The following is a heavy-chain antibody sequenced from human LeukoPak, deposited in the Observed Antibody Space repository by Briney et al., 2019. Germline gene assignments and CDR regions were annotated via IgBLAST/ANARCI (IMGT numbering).Heavy chain of an antibody. J-gene: IGHJ3*02. CDR3: TRDLLVGGSYGRGAFDI. CDR1: GFTVSSNY. Sequence: PGGSLRLSCAASGFTVSSNYLSWVRQAPGKGLECVSVIYTGGSTYYADSVKGRFTISRDNSKNTLYLQMNSLRAEDTAVYYCTRDLLVGGSYGRGAFDIWGQGTMVTVSS. D-gene: IGHD1-26*01. CDR2: IYTGGST. V-gene: IGHV3-53*01.